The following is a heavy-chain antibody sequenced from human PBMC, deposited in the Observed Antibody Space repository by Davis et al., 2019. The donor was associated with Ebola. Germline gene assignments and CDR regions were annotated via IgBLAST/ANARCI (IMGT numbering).Heavy chain of an antibody. CDR2: IYYSGST. J-gene: IGHJ5*02. D-gene: IGHD3-22*01. V-gene: IGHV4-59*08. Sequence: SETLSLTCTVSGDSISSYYWSWIRQPPGKGLEWIGYIYYSGSTNYNPSLKSRVTISVDTSKNQFSLKLSSVTAADTAVYYCAGASRITMMSWGQGTLVTVSS. CDR3: AGASRITMMS. CDR1: GDSISSYY.